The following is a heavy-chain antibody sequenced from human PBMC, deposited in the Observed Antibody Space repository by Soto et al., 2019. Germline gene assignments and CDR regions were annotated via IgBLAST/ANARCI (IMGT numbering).Heavy chain of an antibody. J-gene: IGHJ6*02. CDR2: IKQDGSEK. CDR1: GFTLSSFW. V-gene: IGHV3-7*03. Sequence: TGGSLRLSCAASGFTLSSFWMTWVRQAPGKGLEWVASIKQDGSEKYYVDSVKGRFTVSRDNARNTLYLQMNSLRVEDTAVYYCARPPHGMDVWGPGTTVTVSS. CDR3: ARPPHGMDV.